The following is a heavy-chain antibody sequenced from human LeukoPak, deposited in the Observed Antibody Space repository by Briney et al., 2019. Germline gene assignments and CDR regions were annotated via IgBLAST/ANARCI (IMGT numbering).Heavy chain of an antibody. V-gene: IGHV3-7*01. Sequence: PGGSLRLSCAASGFTFSSYAMHWVRQAPGKGLEWVANIKQDGSENYYVDSVKGRFTISRDNAKNSLYLQMNSLRAEDTAVYYCSRGGQGITIFGVVRSPYYYYMDVWGKGTTVTVSS. D-gene: IGHD3-3*01. CDR2: IKQDGSEN. CDR3: SRGGQGITIFGVVRSPYYYYMDV. CDR1: GFTFSSYA. J-gene: IGHJ6*03.